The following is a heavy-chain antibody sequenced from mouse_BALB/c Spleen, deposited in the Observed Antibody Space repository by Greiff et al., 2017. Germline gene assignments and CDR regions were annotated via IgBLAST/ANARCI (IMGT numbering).Heavy chain of an antibody. J-gene: IGHJ4*01. D-gene: IGHD1-1*01. Sequence: QVQLQQPGAELVMPGASVKMSCKASGYTFTDYWMHWVKQRPGQGLEWIGAIDTSDSYTSYNQKFKGKATLTVDESSSTAYMQLSSLTSEDSAVYYCARSGYYGTFYAMGYWGQGTPVTVSS. CDR1: GYTFTDYW. V-gene: IGHV1-69*01. CDR2: IDTSDSYT. CDR3: ARSGYYGTFYAMGY.